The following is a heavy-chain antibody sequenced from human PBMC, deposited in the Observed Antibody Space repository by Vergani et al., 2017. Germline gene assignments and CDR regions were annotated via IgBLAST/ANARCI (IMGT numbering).Heavy chain of an antibody. V-gene: IGHV3-33*01. CDR1: GFTFSSYG. CDR2: IWYDGSNK. J-gene: IGHJ4*02. D-gene: IGHD2-15*01. CDR3: ATGDQLVAATRFDY. Sequence: QVQLVESGGGVVQPGRSLRLSCAASGFTFSSYGMHWVRQAPGKGLEWVAVIWYDGSNKYYADSVKGRFTISRDNSKNTLYLQMNSLRAEDTAVYYCATGDQLVAATRFDYWGQGTLVTVSS.